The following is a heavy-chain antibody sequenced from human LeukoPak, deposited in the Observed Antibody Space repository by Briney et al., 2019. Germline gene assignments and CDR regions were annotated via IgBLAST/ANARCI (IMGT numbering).Heavy chain of an antibody. Sequence: PGGSLRLSCAASGFTFSSYDMHWVRQATGKGLEGVSAIGTAGDTYYPGSVKGRFTISRENAKNSLYLQMNSLRAEETAVYYCARGPTRAYYDFGSGYLMDVWGQGTTVTASS. CDR1: GFTFSSYD. J-gene: IGHJ6*02. V-gene: IGHV3-13*01. CDR2: IGTAGDT. D-gene: IGHD3-3*01. CDR3: ARGPTRAYYDFGSGYLMDV.